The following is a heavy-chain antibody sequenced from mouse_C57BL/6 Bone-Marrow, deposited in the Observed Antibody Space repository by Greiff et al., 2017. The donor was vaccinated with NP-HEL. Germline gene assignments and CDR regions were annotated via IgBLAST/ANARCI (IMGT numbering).Heavy chain of an antibody. Sequence: VLLVESGPGLVAPSQSLSITCTVSGFSLPRYCLDWVRQSPGPGLAWLGVLWRFCSSHYNSPLKSRLSISKDNSKSQVFLKMNSLQTDDTAMYYCAIYYGYDGAWFAYWGQGTLVTVSA. V-gene: IGHV2-6*01. CDR3: AIYYGYDGAWFAY. J-gene: IGHJ3*01. D-gene: IGHD2-2*01. CDR2: LWRFCSS. CDR1: GFSLPRYC.